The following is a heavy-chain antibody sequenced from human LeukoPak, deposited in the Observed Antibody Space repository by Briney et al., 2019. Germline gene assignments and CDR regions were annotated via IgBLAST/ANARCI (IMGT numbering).Heavy chain of an antibody. V-gene: IGHV4-34*01. Sequence: GSLRLSCAASGFTFSSYSMSWVRQPPGKGLEWIGEINHSGSTNYNPSLKSRVTISVDTSKNQFSLKLSSVTAADTAVYYCARHPWELTFDYWGQGTLVTVSS. CDR3: ARHPWELTFDY. CDR2: INHSGST. CDR1: GFTFSSYS. D-gene: IGHD1-26*01. J-gene: IGHJ4*02.